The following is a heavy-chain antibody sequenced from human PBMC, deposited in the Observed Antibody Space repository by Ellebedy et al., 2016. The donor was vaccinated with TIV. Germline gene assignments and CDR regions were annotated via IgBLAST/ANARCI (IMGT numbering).Heavy chain of an antibody. CDR3: ATDGSYGDFRSPAHAFVI. J-gene: IGHJ3*02. Sequence: GESLKISCAASRFSFSSYWMSWVRQSPGKGLEWVANINQDGSDKYSVDSVKGRFTISRDNAKNSLYLQMKSLRADDTSVYYCATDGSYGDFRSPAHAFVIWGQGTVVTVSS. CDR1: RFSFSSYW. V-gene: IGHV3-7*01. D-gene: IGHD4-17*01. CDR2: INQDGSDK.